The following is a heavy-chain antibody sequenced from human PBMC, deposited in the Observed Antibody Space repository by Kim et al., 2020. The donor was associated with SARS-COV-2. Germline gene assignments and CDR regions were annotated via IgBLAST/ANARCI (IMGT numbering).Heavy chain of an antibody. V-gene: IGHV4-39*07. Sequence: GSGNYNPSLKSRVTISVDTSRNQFSLSLTSRTAADTAVYYCARGRVGIGYWGQGTLVTVSS. CDR2: GSG. D-gene: IGHD1-26*01. CDR3: ARGRVGIGY. J-gene: IGHJ4*02.